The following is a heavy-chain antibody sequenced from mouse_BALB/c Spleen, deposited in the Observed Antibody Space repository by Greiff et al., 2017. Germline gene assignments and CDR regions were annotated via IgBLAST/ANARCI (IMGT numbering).Heavy chain of an antibody. CDR2: ISSGSSTI. CDR3: ARDIMGSFAY. V-gene: IGHV5-17*02. CDR1: GFTFSSFG. J-gene: IGHJ3*01. Sequence: EVKLMESGGGLVQPGGSRKLSCAASGFTFSSFGMHWVRQAPEKGLEWVAYISSGSSTIYYADTVKGRFTISRDNAKNTLYLQMSSLKSEDTAMYYCARDIMGSFAYWGQGTLVTVSA.